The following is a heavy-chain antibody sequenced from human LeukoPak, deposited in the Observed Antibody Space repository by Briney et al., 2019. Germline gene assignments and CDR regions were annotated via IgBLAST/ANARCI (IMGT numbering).Heavy chain of an antibody. J-gene: IGHJ3*02. CDR1: GDTPTEVS. CDR2: IHPGQDKT. D-gene: IGHD1-7*01. Sequence: ATVYPSRAVSGDTPTEVSMDSGRPGPRKLREWMGRIHPGQDKTIEAQKFQGRVTMTEDTSTDTAYMELRSLRSEVPALYYCAPGFSVEVGQRFRGHRTTAGGAFDIWGQGTMVTVSS. CDR3: APGFSVEVGQRFRGHRTTAGGAFDI. V-gene: IGHV1-24*01.